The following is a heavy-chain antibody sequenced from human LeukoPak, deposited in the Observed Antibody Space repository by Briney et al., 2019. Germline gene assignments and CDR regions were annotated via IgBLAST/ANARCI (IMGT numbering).Heavy chain of an antibody. J-gene: IGHJ5*02. CDR1: GGSISSYY. CDR3: ARYGSRIVFGVVAARAWFDP. V-gene: IGHV4-59*08. CDR2: IYYSGST. Sequence: PSETLSLTCTVSGGSISSYYWSWIRQPPGKGLELIGCIYYSGSTNYNPSLKSRVTISVDTSKNQFSLKLSSVTAADTAVYYCARYGSRIVFGVVAARAWFDPWGQGTLVTVSS. D-gene: IGHD2-15*01.